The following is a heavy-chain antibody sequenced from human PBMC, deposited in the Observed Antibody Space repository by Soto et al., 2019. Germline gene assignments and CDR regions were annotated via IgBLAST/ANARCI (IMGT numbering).Heavy chain of an antibody. CDR3: AKAWDYYDSSGYLRGVDY. Sequence: EVQLLESGGGLVQPGGSLRLSCAASGFTFSSYAMSWVRQAPGKGLEWVSAISGSGGSTYYADSVKGRFTISRDNSKNTLYLQMNSLRAEDKAVYYCAKAWDYYDSSGYLRGVDYWGQGTLVTVSS. V-gene: IGHV3-23*01. CDR2: ISGSGGST. CDR1: GFTFSSYA. J-gene: IGHJ4*02. D-gene: IGHD3-22*01.